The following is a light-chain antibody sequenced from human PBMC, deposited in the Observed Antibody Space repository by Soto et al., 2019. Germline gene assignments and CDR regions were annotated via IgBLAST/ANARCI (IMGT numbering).Light chain of an antibody. Sequence: DIQMTQSPSSLSAAVGDRVTITCRASQGIRNYLAWYQQKPGKVPKLLIYAASTLQSGVPSRFSGGGSGTDFTLTISSLQPEDVATYYCQHYKSASFTFCPGTRVDFK. CDR3: QHYKSASFT. J-gene: IGKJ3*01. CDR2: AAS. CDR1: QGIRNY. V-gene: IGKV1-27*01.